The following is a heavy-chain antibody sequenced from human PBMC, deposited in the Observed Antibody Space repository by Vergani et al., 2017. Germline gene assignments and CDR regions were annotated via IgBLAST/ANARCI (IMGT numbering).Heavy chain of an antibody. CDR2: IWYDGSNK. V-gene: IGHV3-33*01. Sequence: VQLLESGGGLVQPGGSLRLSCAASGFTFSSYGMHWVRQAPGKGLEWVAVIWYDGSNKYYADSVKGRFTISRDNSKNTLYLQMNSLRAEDTAVYYCEYSNYAGARRPLRPPNVVIASSYWGQGTLVTVSS. CDR1: GFTFSSYG. CDR3: EYSNYAGARRPLRPPNVVIASSY. J-gene: IGHJ4*02. D-gene: IGHD2-21*01.